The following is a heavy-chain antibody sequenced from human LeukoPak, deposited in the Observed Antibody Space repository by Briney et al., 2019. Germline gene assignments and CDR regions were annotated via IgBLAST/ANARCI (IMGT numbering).Heavy chain of an antibody. V-gene: IGHV4-34*01. CDR3: ARGPRWLQDYFNY. CDR1: GGSFSGYY. D-gene: IGHD5-24*01. J-gene: IGHJ4*02. Sequence: PSETLSLTCAVYGGSFSGYYWSWIRQPPGKGLEWIGEINHSGSTNYNPSLKSRVTISVDTSKNQFSLKLSSVTAADTAVYYCARGPRWLQDYFNYWGQGTLVTVSS. CDR2: INHSGST.